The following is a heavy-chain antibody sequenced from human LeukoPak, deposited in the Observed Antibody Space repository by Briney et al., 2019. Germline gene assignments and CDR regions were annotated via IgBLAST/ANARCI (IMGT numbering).Heavy chain of an antibody. CDR2: ISSSGSTI. CDR1: GFTFSTYA. Sequence: AGGSLRLSCTASGFTFSTYAMSWVRQAPGKGLEWVSYISSSGSTIYYADSVKGRFTISRDNAKNSLYLQMNSLRAEDTAVYYCARDQVVVAATFDYWGQGTLVTVSS. V-gene: IGHV3-48*03. D-gene: IGHD2-15*01. CDR3: ARDQVVVAATFDY. J-gene: IGHJ4*02.